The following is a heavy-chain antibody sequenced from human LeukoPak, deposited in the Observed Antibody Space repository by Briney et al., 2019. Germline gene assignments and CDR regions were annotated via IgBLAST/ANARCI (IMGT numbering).Heavy chain of an antibody. V-gene: IGHV1-69*04. Sequence: SVKVSCKASGGTFSSYAISWVRQAPGQGLEWMGRIVPILGIANYAQKFQGRVTITADKSTSTAYMELSSLRSEDTAVYYCAAEYCSGGSCYDGFDPWGQGTLVTVSS. J-gene: IGHJ5*02. CDR2: IVPILGIA. CDR1: GGTFSSYA. D-gene: IGHD2-15*01. CDR3: AAEYCSGGSCYDGFDP.